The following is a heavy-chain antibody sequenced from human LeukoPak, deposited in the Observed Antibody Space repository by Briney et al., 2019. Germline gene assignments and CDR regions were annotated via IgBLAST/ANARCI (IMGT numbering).Heavy chain of an antibody. CDR2: INPNSGGT. V-gene: IGHV1-2*06. CDR3: ASRGVGATGYYYYYMDV. Sequence: ASVKVSCKASGYTFTGYYMHWVRQAPGQGLEWMGRINPNSGGTNYAQKFQGRVTMTRDTSISTAYMELSRLRSDDTAVYYCASRGVGATGYYYYYMDVWGKGTTVTVSS. J-gene: IGHJ6*03. D-gene: IGHD1-26*01. CDR1: GYTFTGYY.